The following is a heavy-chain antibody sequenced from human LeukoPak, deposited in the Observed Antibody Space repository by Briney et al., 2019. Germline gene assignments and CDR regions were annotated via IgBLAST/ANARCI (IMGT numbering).Heavy chain of an antibody. CDR1: GFSFSSYG. CDR2: IWNDASNK. Sequence: GRSLRLSCAASGFSFSSYGIHWVRQAPGKGLEWVAVIWNDASNKYYADSVKGRFTISRDNSKNTLYLQMNSLRAEDTAVYYCAKLLVTASYDALDIWGQGTMVTVSS. CDR3: AKLLVTASYDALDI. V-gene: IGHV3-30*18. D-gene: IGHD2-21*02. J-gene: IGHJ3*02.